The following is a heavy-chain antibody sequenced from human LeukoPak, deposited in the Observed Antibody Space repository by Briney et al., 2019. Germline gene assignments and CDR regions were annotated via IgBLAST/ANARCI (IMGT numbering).Heavy chain of an antibody. CDR3: ARDVSSTPSRKYYYLDV. V-gene: IGHV1-2*02. D-gene: IGHD2-2*01. Sequence: GASVKVSCKASGYTFTGYYIHWVRQAPGQGLEWMGWINPNTGDTNYAQKFQGRVTLTRDTSMSTASLELTRLRSDDTAVYYCARDVSSTPSRKYYYLDVWGKGSTVIVSS. J-gene: IGHJ6*03. CDR2: INPNTGDT. CDR1: GYTFTGYY.